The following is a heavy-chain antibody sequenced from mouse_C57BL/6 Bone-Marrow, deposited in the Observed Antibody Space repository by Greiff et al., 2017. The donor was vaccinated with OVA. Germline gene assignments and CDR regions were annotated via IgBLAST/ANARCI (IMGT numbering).Heavy chain of an antibody. CDR1: GFTFSSYA. CDR2: ISDGGSYT. CDR3: ARDQGYYDGSSFSV. J-gene: IGHJ1*03. D-gene: IGHD1-1*01. Sequence: EVQVVESGGGLVKPGGSLKLSCAASGFTFSSYAMSWVRQTPEKRLEWVATISDGGSYTYYPDNVKGRFTISRDNAKNNLYLQMSHLKSEDTAMYYCARDQGYYDGSSFSVWGTGTTVTVSS. V-gene: IGHV5-4*01.